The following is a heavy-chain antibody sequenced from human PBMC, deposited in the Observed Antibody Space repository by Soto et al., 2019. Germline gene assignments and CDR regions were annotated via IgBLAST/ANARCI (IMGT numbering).Heavy chain of an antibody. CDR2: ISWNSGSI. CDR3: ATDIRRRGRFLDALDI. J-gene: IGHJ3*02. D-gene: IGHD1-26*01. V-gene: IGHV3-9*01. CDR1: GFTFDDYA. Sequence: AGGSLRLSCAASGFTFDDYAMHWVRQAPGKGLEWVSGISWNSGSIGYADSVKGRFTISRDNAKNSLYLQMNSLRAEDTALYYCATDIRRRGRFLDALDIWGQGTMVTVSS.